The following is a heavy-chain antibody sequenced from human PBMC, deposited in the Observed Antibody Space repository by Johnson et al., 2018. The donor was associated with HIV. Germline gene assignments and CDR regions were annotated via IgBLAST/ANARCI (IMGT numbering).Heavy chain of an antibody. J-gene: IGHJ3*02. Sequence: QVQLVESGGGVVQPGRSLRLSCAASGFSFSNYAMDWVRQAPGKGLEWVAFVSSDGSNKNYADSVKGRFTISRDNSKNTLYLQMNSLRAEDTAVYYCARDQDGGKGGLAFDIWGQGTMVTVSS. CDR3: ARDQDGGKGGLAFDI. CDR2: VSSDGSNK. D-gene: IGHD4-23*01. V-gene: IGHV3-30*03. CDR1: GFSFSNYA.